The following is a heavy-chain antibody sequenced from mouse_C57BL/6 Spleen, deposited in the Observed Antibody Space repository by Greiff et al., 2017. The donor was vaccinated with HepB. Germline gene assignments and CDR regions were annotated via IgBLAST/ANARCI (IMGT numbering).Heavy chain of an antibody. CDR2: IYPSDSET. J-gene: IGHJ2*01. Sequence: VQLQQPGAELVRPGSSVKLSCKASGYTFTSYWMHWVKQRPIQGLEWIGNIYPSDSETHYNQKFKDKATLTVDKSSSTAYMQLSSLTSEDSAVYYCARGDQNYFDYWGQGTTLTVSS. D-gene: IGHD3-3*01. CDR1: GYTFTSYW. V-gene: IGHV1-52*01. CDR3: ARGDQNYFDY.